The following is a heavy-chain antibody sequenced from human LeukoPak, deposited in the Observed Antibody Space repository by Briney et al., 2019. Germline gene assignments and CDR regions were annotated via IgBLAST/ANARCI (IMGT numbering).Heavy chain of an antibody. D-gene: IGHD1-26*01. V-gene: IGHV1-8*01. CDR3: VTGVPWD. J-gene: IGHJ4*02. CDR2: MNPKTGRT. CDR1: GNTFTTYD. Sequence: ASVKVSCKASGNTFTTYDFNWVRQAPGQGFEWMGWMNPKTGRTGFAQKFRGRSTMTRNISINTAYLEVTNLRFEDTALYYCVTGVPWDWGQGSLITVSS.